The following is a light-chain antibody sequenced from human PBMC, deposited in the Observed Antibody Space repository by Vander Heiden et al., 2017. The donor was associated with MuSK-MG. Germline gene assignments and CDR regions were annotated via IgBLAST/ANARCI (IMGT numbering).Light chain of an antibody. CDR1: QSVSSN. V-gene: IGKV3-15*01. CDR2: GAS. CDR3: QQHNNWPTWT. Sequence: EIVMTQSPATLSVSPGERATLSCRASQSVSSNLAWYQQKPGQAPRLLIYGASTRATGIPARFSGSVYGTEFTLTISSLQSEDFAVYYCQQHNNWPTWTFGQGTKVEIK. J-gene: IGKJ1*01.